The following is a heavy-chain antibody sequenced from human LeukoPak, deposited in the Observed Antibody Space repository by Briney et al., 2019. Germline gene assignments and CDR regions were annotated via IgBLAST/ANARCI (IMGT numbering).Heavy chain of an antibody. CDR1: RYTFSSSD. J-gene: IGHJ4*02. Sequence: ASVNVSCKASRYTFSSSDINWVRQAAGQGFEWMGWMSPTSGNTGYAQNFQGRVTMTRDTSISTAYMELTSLRSEDTAVYYCVGGAPNWGFDFWGQGTLVIVPS. CDR3: VGGAPNWGFDF. V-gene: IGHV1-8*01. CDR2: MSPTSGNT. D-gene: IGHD7-27*01.